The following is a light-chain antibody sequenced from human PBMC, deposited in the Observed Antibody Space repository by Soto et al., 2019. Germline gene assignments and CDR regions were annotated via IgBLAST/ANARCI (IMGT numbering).Light chain of an antibody. Sequence: QSALTQPASVSGSPGQSITISCTGTSSDVGSYNYVSWDQQHPGKAPKLMIYEVSDRPSGISSRFSGSKSGNTASLTISGLQTEDEADYYCSSYTSSSTLFGTGTKLTVL. J-gene: IGLJ1*01. CDR1: SSDVGSYNY. CDR2: EVS. V-gene: IGLV2-14*01. CDR3: SSYTSSSTL.